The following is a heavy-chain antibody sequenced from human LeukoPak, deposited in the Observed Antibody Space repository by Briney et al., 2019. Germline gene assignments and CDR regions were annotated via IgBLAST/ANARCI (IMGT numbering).Heavy chain of an antibody. Sequence: PSETLSLTCTVSGGSISSYYWSWIRQPPGKGLEWIGYIYYSGSTNYNPSLKSRVTISVDTSKNQFSLKLSSVTAADTAVYYCARGATSDSGFDIWGQGTMVTVSS. CDR1: GGSISSYY. CDR3: ARGATSDSGFDI. D-gene: IGHD5-12*01. V-gene: IGHV4-59*01. J-gene: IGHJ3*02. CDR2: IYYSGST.